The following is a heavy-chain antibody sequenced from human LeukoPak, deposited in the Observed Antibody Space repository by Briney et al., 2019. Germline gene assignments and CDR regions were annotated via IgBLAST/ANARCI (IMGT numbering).Heavy chain of an antibody. J-gene: IGHJ4*02. CDR2: IYYSGST. CDR1: GGSISSHC. CDR3: ARWNYRRFDY. D-gene: IGHD3-16*02. Sequence: SETLSLTCTVSGGSISSHCWSWIRQPPGKGLEWIGYIYYSGSTNYNPSLKSRVTISVDTSKNRFSLKLSSVTAADTAVYYCARWNYRRFDYWGQGTLVTVSS. V-gene: IGHV4-59*11.